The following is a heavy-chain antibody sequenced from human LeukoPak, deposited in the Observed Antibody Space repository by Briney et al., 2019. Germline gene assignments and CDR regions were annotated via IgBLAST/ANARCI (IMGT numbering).Heavy chain of an antibody. CDR3: ARGDNYDSSGPYGMDV. Sequence: SVKVSCKASGGTFISYAISWVRQAPGQGLEWMGGIIPIFGTANYAQKFQGRVTITADESTSTAYMELSSLRSEDTAVYYCARGDNYDSSGPYGMDVWGQGTTVTVSS. V-gene: IGHV1-69*13. CDR2: IIPIFGTA. CDR1: GGTFISYA. D-gene: IGHD3-22*01. J-gene: IGHJ6*02.